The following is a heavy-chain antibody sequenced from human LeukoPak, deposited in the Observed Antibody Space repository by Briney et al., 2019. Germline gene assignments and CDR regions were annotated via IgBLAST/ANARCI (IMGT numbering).Heavy chain of an antibody. CDR2: IYYSGST. D-gene: IGHD1-26*01. J-gene: IGHJ4*02. CDR1: GGSISSSSYY. CDR3: ASLVGGSDY. Sequence: SETLSLTCTVSGGSISSSSYYWGWIRQPPGKGLEWIGSIYYSGSTYYNPSLKSRVTISVDTSKNQFSLKLSSVTAADTAVYYCASLVGGSDYWGQGTLVTVSS. V-gene: IGHV4-39*01.